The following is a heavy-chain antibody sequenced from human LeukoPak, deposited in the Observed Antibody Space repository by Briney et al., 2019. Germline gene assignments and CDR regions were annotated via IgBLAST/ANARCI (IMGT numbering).Heavy chain of an antibody. CDR2: IYYSGST. J-gene: IGHJ4*02. V-gene: IGHV4-59*11. CDR1: GGSISSHY. D-gene: IGHD6-6*01. CDR3: ARAIVEYSSSSSFDY. Sequence: PSETLSLTCTVSGGSISSHYWSWIRQPPGKGLEWIGYIYYSGSTNYNPFLKSRVTISVDTSKNQFSLKLSSVTAADTAVYYCARAIVEYSSSSSFDYWGQGTLVTVSS.